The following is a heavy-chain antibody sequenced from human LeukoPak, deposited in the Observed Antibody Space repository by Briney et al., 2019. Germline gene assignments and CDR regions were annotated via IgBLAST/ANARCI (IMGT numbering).Heavy chain of an antibody. D-gene: IGHD6-6*01. V-gene: IGHV3-23*01. Sequence: GGSLRLSCAASGFTFSSYAMSWVRQAPGKGLEWVSAISGSGGSTYYADSVKGRFTISRDNSKNTLYLQMNSLRAEDTAVYYCARDGVQQLGTLDYWGQGTLVTVSS. CDR3: ARDGVQQLGTLDY. CDR2: ISGSGGST. CDR1: GFTFSSYA. J-gene: IGHJ4*02.